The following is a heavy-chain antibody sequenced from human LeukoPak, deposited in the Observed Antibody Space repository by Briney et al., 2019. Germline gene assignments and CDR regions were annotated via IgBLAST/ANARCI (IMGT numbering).Heavy chain of an antibody. D-gene: IGHD2-2*01. CDR3: ARVRGGYCSSTSCSHGMDY. CDR1: GFTFSRHW. CDR2: IKQDGSEK. Sequence: GGSLRLSCAVSGFTFSRHWMSWVRQAPGKGLEWLANIKQDGSEKYYVDSVEGRFTISRDNAKNSLYLQMNSLRAEDTAVYYCARVRGGYCSSTSCSHGMDYWGQGTLVTVSS. J-gene: IGHJ4*02. V-gene: IGHV3-7*01.